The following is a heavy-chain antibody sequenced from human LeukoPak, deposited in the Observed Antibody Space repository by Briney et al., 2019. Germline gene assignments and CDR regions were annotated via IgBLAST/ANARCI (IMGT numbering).Heavy chain of an antibody. V-gene: IGHV3-33*01. CDR3: ARGDPNSSSWGVYYYYYYGMDV. CDR2: IWYDGSNK. CDR1: GFTFSSYG. D-gene: IGHD6-6*01. Sequence: GSLRLSCAASGFTFSSYGMHWVRQAPGKGLEWVAVIWYDGSNKYYADSVKGRFTISRDNSKNTLYLQMNSLRAEDTAVYYCARGDPNSSSWGVYYYYYYGMDVWGQGTTVTVSS. J-gene: IGHJ6*02.